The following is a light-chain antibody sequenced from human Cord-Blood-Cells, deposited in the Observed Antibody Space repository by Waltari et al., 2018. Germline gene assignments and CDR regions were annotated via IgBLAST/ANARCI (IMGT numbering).Light chain of an antibody. CDR3: AAWDDSLNGPV. J-gene: IGLJ2*01. Sequence: QSVLTQPPSASGTPGQRVTISCSGSSSNIGSNTVNWYQQLPGTAPKLLIYRKTQRPQGVPVRVSGSESGTSASLAISGLQAEDEADYYCAAWDDSLNGPVVGGGTKLTVL. CDR1: SSNIGSNT. CDR2: RKT. V-gene: IGLV1-44*01.